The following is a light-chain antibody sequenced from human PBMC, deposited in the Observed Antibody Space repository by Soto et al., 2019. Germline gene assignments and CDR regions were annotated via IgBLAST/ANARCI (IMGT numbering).Light chain of an antibody. CDR3: QQYNSHSET. CDR2: QAS. V-gene: IGKV1-5*03. CDR1: QSIRNW. Sequence: DIQMTQSPSTLSASVGDRVTITCRASQSIRNWLAWYQQKPGKAPKLLIHQASTLQSGVPSRFSGSGSGTEFTLNISSLQPDDFATYYRQQYNSHSETFGQGTKVDIK. J-gene: IGKJ1*01.